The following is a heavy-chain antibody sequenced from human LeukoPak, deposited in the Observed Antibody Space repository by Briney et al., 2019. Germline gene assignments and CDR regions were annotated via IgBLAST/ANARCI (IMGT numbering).Heavy chain of an antibody. CDR1: GFTFSSYG. V-gene: IGHV3-30*02. D-gene: IGHD3-10*01. CDR3: ARDQAGSGHYADF. Sequence: GGSLRLSCAASGFTFSSYGMHWVRQAPGKGLEWVAFIRYDGSNKYYADSVKGRFTISRDNSKNTLYLQMNSLRAEDTAEYYCARDQAGSGHYADFWGQGTLVTVSS. CDR2: IRYDGSNK. J-gene: IGHJ4*02.